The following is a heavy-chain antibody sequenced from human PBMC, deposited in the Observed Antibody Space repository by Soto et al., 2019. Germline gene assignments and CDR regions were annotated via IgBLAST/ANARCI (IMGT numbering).Heavy chain of an antibody. CDR1: GGSFSGYY. CDR3: ARGGYGVNSGLGHLGY. D-gene: IGHD4-17*01. J-gene: IGHJ4*02. Sequence: QVQLQQWGAGLLKPSETLSLTCAVYGGSFSGYYWSWIRQPPGKELEWIGEINYSGSTNYNPSLKSRVTISVDTSKNQFSLKRSSVSAAVTAVYYCARGGYGVNSGLGHLGYCGQGTLVTFSS. CDR2: INYSGST. V-gene: IGHV4-34*01.